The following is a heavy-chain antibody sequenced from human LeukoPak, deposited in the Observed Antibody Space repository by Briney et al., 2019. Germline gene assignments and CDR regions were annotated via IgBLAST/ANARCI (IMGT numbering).Heavy chain of an antibody. CDR3: ARGWYSSSWFDY. J-gene: IGHJ4*02. D-gene: IGHD6-13*01. V-gene: IGHV4-34*01. CDR2: INHSGST. Sequence: SETLSLTCAVYGGSFSGYYWSWIRQPPGKGLEWIGEINHSGSTNYNPSLKSRVTISVGTSKNQFSLKLSSVTAADTAVYYCARGWYSSSWFDYWGQGTLVTVSS. CDR1: GGSFSGYY.